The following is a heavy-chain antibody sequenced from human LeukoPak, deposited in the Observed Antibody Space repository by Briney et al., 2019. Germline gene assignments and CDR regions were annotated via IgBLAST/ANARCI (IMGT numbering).Heavy chain of an antibody. D-gene: IGHD3-22*01. Sequence: GGSLRLSCAASEFTFSTYSMNWVRQAPGKGLEWVSYISSSGSTIYYADSVKGRFTISRDNAKNSLYLQMNSLRAEDTAVYYCARGGAYYDSSGYFNWGQGTLVTVSS. CDR3: ARGGAYYDSSGYFN. CDR2: ISSSGSTI. J-gene: IGHJ4*02. V-gene: IGHV3-48*04. CDR1: EFTFSTYS.